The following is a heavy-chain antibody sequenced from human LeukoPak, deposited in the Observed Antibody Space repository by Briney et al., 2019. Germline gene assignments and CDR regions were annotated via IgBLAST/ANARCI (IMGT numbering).Heavy chain of an antibody. CDR3: AREATYYYGSGSYSRRYYFDY. CDR2: SYSGGSR. D-gene: IGHD3-10*01. Sequence: GGSLRLSCAASGFTVSSNYMSWVRQAPGKGLEWVSVSYSGGSRYYADSVKGRFTISRDNAKNSLYLQMNSLRAEDTAVYYCAREATYYYGSGSYSRRYYFDYWGQGTLVTVSS. J-gene: IGHJ4*02. V-gene: IGHV3-53*01. CDR1: GFTVSSNY.